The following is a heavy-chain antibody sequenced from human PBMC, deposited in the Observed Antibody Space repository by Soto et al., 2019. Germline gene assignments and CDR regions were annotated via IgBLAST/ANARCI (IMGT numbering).Heavy chain of an antibody. CDR2: ISSNGGAT. Sequence: VQLVESGGGLVQPGGSPRLSCAASGFTFSNYIMHWVRQAPGRGLEYVSSISSNGGATYYANSVKGRFTISRDNSKNTLYLQMDSLKTEDMAVYYCARKFCSGGRCYLDYWGQGTLVTVSS. CDR1: GFTFSNYI. V-gene: IGHV3-64*01. J-gene: IGHJ4*02. D-gene: IGHD2-15*01. CDR3: ARKFCSGGRCYLDY.